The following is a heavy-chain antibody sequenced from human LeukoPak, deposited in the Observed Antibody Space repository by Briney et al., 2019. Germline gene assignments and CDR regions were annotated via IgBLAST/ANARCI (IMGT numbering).Heavy chain of an antibody. CDR3: ARSERSGIYFDY. CDR1: GGSFSAYY. D-gene: IGHD6-13*01. V-gene: IGHV4-34*01. Sequence: SETLSLTCAVYGGSFSAYYWCWIRQPPGKGLEWIVEINHSGSTNYTPSLKSRVTISVDTSRNQSSLKVSSVTAADTAVYYCARSERSGIYFDYWGQGTLVTVSS. J-gene: IGHJ4*02. CDR2: INHSGST.